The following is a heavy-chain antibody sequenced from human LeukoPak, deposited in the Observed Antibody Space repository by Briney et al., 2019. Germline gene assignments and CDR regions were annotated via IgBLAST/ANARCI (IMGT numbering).Heavy chain of an antibody. V-gene: IGHV1-8*03. CDR1: GGTFTSYD. D-gene: IGHD2-2*01. Sequence: GASVKVSCKASGGTFTSYDINWVRQATGQGLEWMGWMNPNSGNTGYAQKFQGRVTITRNTSISTAYMELSSLRSEDTAVYYCARGPGYCSSTSCYAEWFDPWGQGTLVTVSS. J-gene: IGHJ5*02. CDR3: ARGPGYCSSTSCYAEWFDP. CDR2: MNPNSGNT.